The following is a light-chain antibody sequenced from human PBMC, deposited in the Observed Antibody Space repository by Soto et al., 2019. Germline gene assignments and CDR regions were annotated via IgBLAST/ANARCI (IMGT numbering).Light chain of an antibody. CDR2: GTS. J-gene: IGKJ4*01. CDR1: QSVDSSF. V-gene: IGKV3-20*01. Sequence: EIVLTQSPGTLSLSPGERATLSCRASQSVDSSFVAWFQQKPGQAPRLLIYGTSSRATGIPDRFSGSGSGTDFTLTISRLEPEDFAVYYCQQYGSSPFTFGGGTKVDIK. CDR3: QQYGSSPFT.